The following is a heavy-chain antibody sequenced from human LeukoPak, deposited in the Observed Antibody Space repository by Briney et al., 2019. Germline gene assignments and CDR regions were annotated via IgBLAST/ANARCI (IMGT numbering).Heavy chain of an antibody. CDR3: ARGPVVPAAHDYYYYMDV. D-gene: IGHD2-2*01. CDR1: GGTFSSYA. Sequence: SVKVSCKASGGTFSSYAISWVRQAPGQGLEWMGGIIPIFGTANYAQKFQGRVTITADESTSTAYMELSSLRSEDTAVYYCARGPVVPAAHDYYYYMDVWGKGTTVTVSS. CDR2: IIPIFGTA. J-gene: IGHJ6*03. V-gene: IGHV1-69*01.